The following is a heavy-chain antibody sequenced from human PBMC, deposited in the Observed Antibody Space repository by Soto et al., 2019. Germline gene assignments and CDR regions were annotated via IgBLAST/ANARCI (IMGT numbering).Heavy chain of an antibody. CDR2: ISSTSTYI. V-gene: IGHV3-21*01. CDR1: GFTFNTYT. J-gene: IGHJ3*02. Sequence: EVQLVESGGGQVKPGGSLRLSCAASGFTFNTYTINWVRQAPGKGLEWVSSISSTSTYIYYADSVRGLCTISRDNAGNSLYLQMSSLRAEDSAVYYCARDSSLFCTGGTCYLKDAFDIWGQETTVTVSS. D-gene: IGHD2-15*01. CDR3: ARDSSLFCTGGTCYLKDAFDI.